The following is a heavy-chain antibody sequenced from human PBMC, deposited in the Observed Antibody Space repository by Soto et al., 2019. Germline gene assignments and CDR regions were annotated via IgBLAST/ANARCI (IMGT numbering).Heavy chain of an antibody. J-gene: IGHJ4*02. D-gene: IGHD3-10*01. Sequence: GGSLRLSCAASGFTFSSYGMHWVRQAPGKGLEWVAVIWYDGSNKYYADSVKGRFTISRDNSKNTLYLQMNSLRAEDTAVYYCARDWVVGGMASGYWGQGTLVTVSS. V-gene: IGHV3-33*01. CDR2: IWYDGSNK. CDR3: ARDWVVGGMASGY. CDR1: GFTFSSYG.